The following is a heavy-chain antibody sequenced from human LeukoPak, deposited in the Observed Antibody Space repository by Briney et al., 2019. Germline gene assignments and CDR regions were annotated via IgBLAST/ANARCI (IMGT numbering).Heavy chain of an antibody. CDR1: GGSFSGYY. V-gene: IGHV4-34*01. Sequence: SETLSLTCAVYGGSFSGYYWGWIRQPPGKGLEWIGEINHSGSTNCNPSLKSRVTISVDTSKNQFSLKLSSVTAADTVVYYCARRTYYYYYMDVWGKGTTVTVSS. CDR3: ARRTYYYYYMDV. CDR2: INHSGST. J-gene: IGHJ6*03.